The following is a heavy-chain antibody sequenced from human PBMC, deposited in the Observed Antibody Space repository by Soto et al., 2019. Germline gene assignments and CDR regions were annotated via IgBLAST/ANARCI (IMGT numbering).Heavy chain of an antibody. D-gene: IGHD3-3*01. J-gene: IGHJ3*02. CDR1: GYTFTSYD. CDR3: ARSFTIFRSPDAFDI. V-gene: IGHV1-8*01. CDR2: MDPNSGNT. Sequence: GASVKVSCKASGYTFTSYDINWVRQATGQGLEWMGWMDPNSGNTGYVQKFQGRVTMTRNTSISTAYMELSSLRSEDTAVYYCARSFTIFRSPDAFDIWGQGTMVTVSS.